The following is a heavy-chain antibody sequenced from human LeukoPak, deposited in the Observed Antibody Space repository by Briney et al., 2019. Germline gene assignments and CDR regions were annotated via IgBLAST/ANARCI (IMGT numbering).Heavy chain of an antibody. Sequence: ASVKVSCKASGYTFTSYGISWVRQAPGQGLEWMGWISAYNGNTNYAQKLQGRVTMTTDTSTSTAYIELRSLRSDDTAVYYCARGPYLHYYDSSGYYQNTDYWGQGTLVTVSS. CDR3: ARGPYLHYYDSSGYYQNTDY. CDR2: ISAYNGNT. J-gene: IGHJ4*02. CDR1: GYTFTSYG. V-gene: IGHV1-18*01. D-gene: IGHD3-22*01.